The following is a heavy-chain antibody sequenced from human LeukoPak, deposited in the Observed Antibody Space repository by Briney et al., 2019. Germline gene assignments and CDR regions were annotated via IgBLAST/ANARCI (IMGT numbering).Heavy chain of an antibody. CDR3: ARGSHYYDSSGYYYDAFDI. V-gene: IGHV1-69*13. J-gene: IGHJ3*02. D-gene: IGHD3-22*01. Sequence: VASVKVSCKASGGTFSSYAISWVRQAPGQGLEWMGGIIPIFGTAIYAQKFQGRVTITADESTSTAYMELSSLRSEDTAVYYCARGSHYYDSSGYYYDAFDIWGQGTMVTVSS. CDR2: IIPIFGTA. CDR1: GGTFSSYA.